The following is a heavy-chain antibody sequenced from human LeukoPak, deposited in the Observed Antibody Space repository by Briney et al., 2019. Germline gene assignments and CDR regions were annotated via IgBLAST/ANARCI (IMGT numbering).Heavy chain of an antibody. V-gene: IGHV4/OR15-8*01. J-gene: IGHJ4*02. CDR3: ARQQNYDFWSGYYWKPPNFDY. D-gene: IGHD3-3*01. CDR1: GGSIDSTNW. Sequence: SETLSLTCDVSGGSIDSTNWWNWVRQPPGKGLEWIGEIHHDGRINYNPSLKSRVTISVDTSKNQFSLKLSSVTAADTAVYYCARQQNYDFWSGYYWKPPNFDYWGQGTLVTVSS. CDR2: IHHDGRI.